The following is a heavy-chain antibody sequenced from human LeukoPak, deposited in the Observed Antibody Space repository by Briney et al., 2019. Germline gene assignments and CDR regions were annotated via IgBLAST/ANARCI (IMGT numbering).Heavy chain of an antibody. V-gene: IGHV3-30*18. CDR2: IADDGSRT. CDR3: TKDLASYYYDSSGYYYYGMDV. Sequence: GRSLSLSCAASGFTFSRYNMHWVRQAPGKEPEWVAVIADDGSRTYYADFVRGRFTISRDNSNNTVYLQMNTLRPEDTAVYYCTKDLASYYYDSSGYYYYGMDVWGQGTTVTVSS. D-gene: IGHD3-22*01. CDR1: GFTFSRYN. J-gene: IGHJ6*02.